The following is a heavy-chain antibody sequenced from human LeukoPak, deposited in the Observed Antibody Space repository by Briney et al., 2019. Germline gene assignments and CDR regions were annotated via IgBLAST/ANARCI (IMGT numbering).Heavy chain of an antibody. V-gene: IGHV3-13*01. CDR3: ATAGRGATSGSYDN. Sequence: PGGSLRLSCVASGFTFSGYDMHWVRQSAGGGLEWVSAIGTAGDTYYPGSVKGRFTISRDNARNSLYLQMHTLRVGDTAVYYCATAGRGATSGSYDNWGQGTLATVSS. D-gene: IGHD3-10*01. J-gene: IGHJ4*02. CDR1: GFTFSGYD. CDR2: IGTAGDT.